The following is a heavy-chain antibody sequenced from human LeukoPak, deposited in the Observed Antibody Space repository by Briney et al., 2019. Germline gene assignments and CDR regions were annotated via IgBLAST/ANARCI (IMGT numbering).Heavy chain of an antibody. CDR1: GGSISNYY. Sequence: PSETLSLTCTVFGGSISNYYWSWIRQPPGKGLEWIGYIYYSGSTNYNPSLMSRVTISVDTSKTQFSLKLSSVTAADTAVYYCARYRNEALFAFDIWGQGTMVTVSS. V-gene: IGHV4-59*01. D-gene: IGHD1-14*01. J-gene: IGHJ3*02. CDR3: ARYRNEALFAFDI. CDR2: IYYSGST.